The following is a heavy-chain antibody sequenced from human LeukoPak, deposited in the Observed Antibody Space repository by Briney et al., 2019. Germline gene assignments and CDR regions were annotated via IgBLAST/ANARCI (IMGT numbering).Heavy chain of an antibody. D-gene: IGHD3-16*01. CDR1: GFTFTSYW. Sequence: GGSLRLSCAASGFTFTSYWMSWVRQAPGKGLEWVAHIKQDGSEKYYVDSVKGRFTISRDNARNSLYLQMNSLRAEDTAVYYCARRGVLIRYYYYYMDVWGKGTTVTVSS. CDR2: IKQDGSEK. CDR3: ARRGVLIRYYYYYMDV. J-gene: IGHJ6*03. V-gene: IGHV3-7*01.